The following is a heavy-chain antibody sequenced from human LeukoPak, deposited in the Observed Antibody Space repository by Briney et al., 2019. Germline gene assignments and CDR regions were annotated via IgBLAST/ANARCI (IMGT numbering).Heavy chain of an antibody. CDR1: GFTFSNYW. D-gene: IGHD3-3*01. Sequence: GGSLRLSCAASGFTFSNYWMTWVRRAPGKGLEWVSGINWNGGSTGYADSVKGRSTISRDNAKNSLYLQMNSLRAEDTALYYCARDYDFWSGYYTRIRGFDYWGQGTLVTVSS. V-gene: IGHV3-20*04. CDR2: INWNGGST. CDR3: ARDYDFWSGYYTRIRGFDY. J-gene: IGHJ4*02.